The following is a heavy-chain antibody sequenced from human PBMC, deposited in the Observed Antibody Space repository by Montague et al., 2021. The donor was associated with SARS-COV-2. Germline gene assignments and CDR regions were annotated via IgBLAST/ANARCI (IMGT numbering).Heavy chain of an antibody. CDR1: GSSVRSYY. Sequence: SETLSLTCIVSGSSVRSYYWSWIRQPPGKGLEWIGYIYDSGSTNYNPSLKSRVTISVDTSKNQFSLKLSSVTAADTAVYYCARGGYYDNTGYYSDYYYNMDVWGQGTTVTVSS. CDR2: IYDSGST. D-gene: IGHD3-22*01. CDR3: ARGGYYDNTGYYSDYYYNMDV. J-gene: IGHJ6*02. V-gene: IGHV4-59*02.